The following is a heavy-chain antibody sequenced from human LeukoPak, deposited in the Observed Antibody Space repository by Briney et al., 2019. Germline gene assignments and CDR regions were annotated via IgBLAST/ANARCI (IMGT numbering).Heavy chain of an antibody. J-gene: IGHJ6*02. CDR3: ARSDYDFWSGYSDYGMDV. D-gene: IGHD3-3*01. V-gene: IGHV1-18*01. CDR2: ISAYNGNT. Sequence: ASVKVSCKASGYTFTSYGISWVRQAPGQGLEWMGWISAYNGNTNYAQKLQGRVTMTTDTSTSTAYMELRSLRSDDTAVYYCARSDYDFWSGYSDYGMDVWGQGTTVTASS. CDR1: GYTFTSYG.